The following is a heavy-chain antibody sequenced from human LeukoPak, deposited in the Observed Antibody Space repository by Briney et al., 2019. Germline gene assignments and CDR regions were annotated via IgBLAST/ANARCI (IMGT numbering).Heavy chain of an antibody. V-gene: IGHV4-34*01. CDR3: ARGRLHYDSSGYYYSYYYMDV. J-gene: IGHJ6*03. CDR2: INHSGST. Sequence: KPSETLSLTCAVYGGSFSGYYWSWIRQPPGKGLEWIGEINHSGSTNYNPSLKSRVTISVDTSKNQFSLKLSSVTAADTAVYYCARGRLHYDSSGYYYSYYYMDVWGKGTTVTVSS. CDR1: GGSFSGYY. D-gene: IGHD3-22*01.